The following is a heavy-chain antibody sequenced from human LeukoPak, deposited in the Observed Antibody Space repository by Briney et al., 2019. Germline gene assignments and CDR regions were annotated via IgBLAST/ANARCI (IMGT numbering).Heavy chain of an antibody. CDR1: GISLSTSGMR. V-gene: IGHV2-70*04. CDR3: AREELSGGIDY. J-gene: IGHJ4*02. Sequence: SGPALVKPTQTLTLTCTFSGISLSTSGMRVSWIRQPPGKALVWLARIDWDDDKFYSTSLKTRLTISKDTSKNQVVLTMTNMDPVDTATYYCAREELSGGIDYWGQGTLVTVSS. CDR2: IDWDDDK. D-gene: IGHD3-10*01.